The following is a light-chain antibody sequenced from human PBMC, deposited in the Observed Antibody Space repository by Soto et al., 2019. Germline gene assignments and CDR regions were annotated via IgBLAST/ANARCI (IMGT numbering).Light chain of an antibody. J-gene: IGKJ4*01. CDR3: QQYNVYST. CDR2: DAS. V-gene: IGKV1-5*01. Sequence: DIQMTQSPSTLSASVGDRVTMTCRASQSISSWLAWYQQKPGKAPKLLIYDASSLESGVPSRFSGSGSGTEFTLTISSLQPDDFATYYCQQYNVYSTFGGGTKVDIK. CDR1: QSISSW.